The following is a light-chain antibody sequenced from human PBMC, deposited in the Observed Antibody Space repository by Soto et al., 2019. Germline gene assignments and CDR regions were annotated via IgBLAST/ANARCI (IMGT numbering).Light chain of an antibody. CDR1: QTVSSSH. Sequence: EIVLTQSPGTLSLSPGERATLSCRASQTVSSSHLAWYQQKPGQAPNLLISGASSRATGIPDRFSGSGSGTDFTLTISRLEPEDFAVYYCQHYGSARRTFGVGTKVEIK. CDR3: QHYGSARRT. V-gene: IGKV3-20*01. J-gene: IGKJ4*01. CDR2: GAS.